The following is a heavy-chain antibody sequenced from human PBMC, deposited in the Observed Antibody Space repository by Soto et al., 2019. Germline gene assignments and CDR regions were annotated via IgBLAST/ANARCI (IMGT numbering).Heavy chain of an antibody. Sequence: ETLSLTCTVSGGSISSYYWSWIRQPPGKGLEWIGYIYYSGSTNYNPSLKSRVTISVDTSKNQFSLKLSSVTAADTAVYYCATLRFLEWRDGMDVWGQGTTVTVSS. CDR1: GGSISSYY. J-gene: IGHJ6*02. V-gene: IGHV4-59*01. D-gene: IGHD3-3*01. CDR3: ATLRFLEWRDGMDV. CDR2: IYYSGST.